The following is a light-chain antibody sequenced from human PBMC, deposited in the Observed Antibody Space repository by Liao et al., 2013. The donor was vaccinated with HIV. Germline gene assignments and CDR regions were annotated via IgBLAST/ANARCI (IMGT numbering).Light chain of an antibody. J-gene: IGLJ3*02. V-gene: IGLV3-21*01. Sequence: SYVLTQPPSVSLAPGKTARITCGGDNIGSKSVHWYQQKPGQAPVLVIYYDSDRPSGIPERFSGSNSGNTATLTISRVEAGDEADYYCQAWDSSTWVFGGGTKLTVL. CDR1: NIGSKS. CDR2: YDS. CDR3: QAWDSSTWV.